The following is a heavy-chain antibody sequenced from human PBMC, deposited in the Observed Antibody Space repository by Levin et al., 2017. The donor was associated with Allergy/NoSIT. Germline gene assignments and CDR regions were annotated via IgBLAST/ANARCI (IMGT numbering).Heavy chain of an antibody. V-gene: IGHV4-59*01. CDR2: IYYSGST. CDR3: ARVRTGDAFDI. Sequence: SCTVSGGSISSYYWSWIRQPPGKGLEWIGYIYYSGSTNYNPSLKSRVTISVDTSKNQFSLKLSSVTAADTAVYYCARVRTGDAFDIWGQGTMVTVSS. J-gene: IGHJ3*02. D-gene: IGHD4-17*01. CDR1: GGSISSYY.